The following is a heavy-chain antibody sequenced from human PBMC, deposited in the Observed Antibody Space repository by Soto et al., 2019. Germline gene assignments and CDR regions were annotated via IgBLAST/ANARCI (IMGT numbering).Heavy chain of an antibody. CDR3: ARMGRQRYYYYGMDV. CDR1: GFTFSSYS. Sequence: EVQLVESGGGLVKPGGSLRLSCAASGFTFSSYSMNCVRQAPGNGLEWVSSISSSSSYIYYADSVKGRFTISKDNAKNSLYLQVNSLRAENTAVYYCARMGRQRYYYYGMDVWGQGTTVTGSS. CDR2: ISSSSSYI. V-gene: IGHV3-21*01. J-gene: IGHJ6*02. D-gene: IGHD6-25*01.